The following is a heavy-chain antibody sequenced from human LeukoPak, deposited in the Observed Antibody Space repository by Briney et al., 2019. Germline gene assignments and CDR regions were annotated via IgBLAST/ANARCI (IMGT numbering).Heavy chain of an antibody. D-gene: IGHD6-19*01. CDR3: ARSPRLVLDYYYGMDV. J-gene: IGHJ6*02. V-gene: IGHV3-53*01. CDR1: GFTVSSNY. CDR2: IYSGGST. Sequence: PGGPLRLSCAASGFTVSSNYMSWVRQAPGKGLEWVSVIYSGGSTYYADSVKGRFTISRDNSKNTLYLQMNSLRAEDTAVYYCARSPRLVLDYYYGMDVWGQGTTVTVSS.